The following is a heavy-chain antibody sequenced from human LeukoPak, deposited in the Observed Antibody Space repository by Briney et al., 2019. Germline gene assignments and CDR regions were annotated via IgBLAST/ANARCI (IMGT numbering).Heavy chain of an antibody. D-gene: IGHD5-18*01. Sequence: SETLSLTCTVSGGSINSYYWGWIRQPAGKGLEWIGRIYTTGTTSYNPSLKSRLTISVDTSKNQFSLMLTSVTATDTAVYYCARQPAATAAFDIWAQGTMVTVSS. CDR2: IYTTGTT. V-gene: IGHV4-4*07. CDR3: ARQPAATAAFDI. J-gene: IGHJ3*02. CDR1: GGSINSYY.